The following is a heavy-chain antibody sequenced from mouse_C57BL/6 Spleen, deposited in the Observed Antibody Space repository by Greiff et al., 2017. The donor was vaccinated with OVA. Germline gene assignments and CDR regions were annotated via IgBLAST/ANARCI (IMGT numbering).Heavy chain of an antibody. V-gene: IGHV3-6*01. D-gene: IGHD2-3*01. Sequence: EVQLQESGPGLVKPSQSLSLTCSVSGYSITSGYYWNWIRQFPGNNLEWMGYISYDGSNHYKPSINNRITITSDTYKNTFFLKLNSVTTEDTATYDCAREGIYDGDYYAMGDWGQGASVTFAS. CDR3: AREGIYDGDYYAMGD. J-gene: IGHJ4*01. CDR2: ISYDGSN. CDR1: GYSITSGYY.